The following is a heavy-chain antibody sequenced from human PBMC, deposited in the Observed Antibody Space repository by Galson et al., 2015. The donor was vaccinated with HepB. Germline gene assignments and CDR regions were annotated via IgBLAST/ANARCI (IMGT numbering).Heavy chain of an antibody. CDR2: INPNSGGT. J-gene: IGHJ3*02. CDR3: ARLRIAAAGFDAFDI. D-gene: IGHD6-13*01. CDR1: GYTFTGYY. Sequence: SVKVSCKASGYTFTGYYMHWVRQAPGQGLEWMGRINPNSGGTNYAQKFQGRVTMTRDTSISTAYMELSRLRSDDTAVYYCARLRIAAAGFDAFDIWGQGTMVTVSS. V-gene: IGHV1-2*06.